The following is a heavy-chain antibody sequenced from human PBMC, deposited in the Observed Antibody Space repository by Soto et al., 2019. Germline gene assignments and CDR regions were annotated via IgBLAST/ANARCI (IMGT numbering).Heavy chain of an antibody. V-gene: IGHV4-59*01. CDR1: GGSISSYY. D-gene: IGHD2-15*01. Sequence: QVQLQESGPGLVKPSETLSLTCTVSGGSISSYYWSWIRQPPGKGLEWIGYIYYSGSTNYNPSLKSRVTISVDTSKNQFSLKLSSVTAADTAVYYCARLTSCYSCWFDPWGQGTLVTVSS. CDR2: IYYSGST. CDR3: ARLTSCYSCWFDP. J-gene: IGHJ5*02.